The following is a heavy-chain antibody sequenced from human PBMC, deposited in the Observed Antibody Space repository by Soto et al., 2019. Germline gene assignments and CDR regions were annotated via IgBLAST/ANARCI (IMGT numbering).Heavy chain of an antibody. CDR3: ARLGGYVSVGYYYLWDS. CDR1: AGSMKSYGSY. CDR2: INHSGST. V-gene: IGHV4-39*01. Sequence: SVTLSLTCRVSAGSMKSYGSYRAWIRQPPGEGLERIGDINHSGSTYHNLSLKGRVTMSVDASRKQFSLKLTSRTAAETAVYSCARLGGYVSVGYYYLWDSWGQGTLVTVSS. D-gene: IGHD3-22*01. J-gene: IGHJ4*02.